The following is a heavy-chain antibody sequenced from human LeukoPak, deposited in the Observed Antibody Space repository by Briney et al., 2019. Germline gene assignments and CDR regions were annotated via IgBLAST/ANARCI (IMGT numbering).Heavy chain of an antibody. CDR2: LSDGGVRI. J-gene: IGHJ4*02. V-gene: IGHV3-23*01. D-gene: IGHD3-10*01. Sequence: GGSLRLSCIASGFTFRNYGMSWVRQAPGKGLEWVSGLSDGGVRIFYADSVKGRFTISRDNSKDTLYLQMDSLRAEDTAVYYCAREYYYGSGSYYYQGAFDYWGQGTLVTVSS. CDR3: AREYYYGSGSYYYQGAFDY. CDR1: GFTFRNYG.